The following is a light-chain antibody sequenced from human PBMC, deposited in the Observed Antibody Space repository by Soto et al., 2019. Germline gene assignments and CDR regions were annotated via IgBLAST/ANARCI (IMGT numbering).Light chain of an antibody. CDR1: QTIRNF. Sequence: DIQMTLSPSSLSASVGDRVSITCRANQTIRNFLQWYQQKPGKVPKFLIYAASSLVDGVPSRFSGSGSGADFTLTISSLQPEDFATYYCQQSYSIPYTFGQGTKLDIK. CDR3: QQSYSIPYT. CDR2: AAS. V-gene: IGKV1-39*01. J-gene: IGKJ2*01.